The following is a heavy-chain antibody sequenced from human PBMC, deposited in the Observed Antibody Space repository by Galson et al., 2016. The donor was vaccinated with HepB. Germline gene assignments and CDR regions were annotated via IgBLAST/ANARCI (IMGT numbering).Heavy chain of an antibody. CDR1: GFTFGDHA. CDR3: TRVAGGGDGHDS. D-gene: IGHD2-21*01. Sequence: SLRLSCAGSGFTFGDHAMSWFRQAPGKGLEWVGFIRSKTYGGTPDYAAAVKGRFTISRDDSKSVAYLQMNSLKTDDTAVYYCTRVAGGGDGHDSWGQGTLVTVSS. CDR2: IRSKTYGGTP. V-gene: IGHV3-49*03. J-gene: IGHJ4*02.